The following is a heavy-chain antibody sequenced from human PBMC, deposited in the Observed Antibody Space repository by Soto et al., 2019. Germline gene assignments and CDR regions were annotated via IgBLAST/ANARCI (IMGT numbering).Heavy chain of an antibody. CDR1: GGTFSSYA. Sequence: QVQLVQSGAEVKKPGSSVKVSCKASGGTFSSYAISWVRQAPGQGLEWMGGIIPIFGTAKYAQRFKGRVTITADESTSTAYMERSSRRSEDTAVYYCATPGWRDPMPGYGMDVWGQGTTVTVSS. V-gene: IGHV1-69*12. CDR3: ATPGWRDPMPGYGMDV. J-gene: IGHJ6*02. D-gene: IGHD6-19*01. CDR2: IIPIFGTA.